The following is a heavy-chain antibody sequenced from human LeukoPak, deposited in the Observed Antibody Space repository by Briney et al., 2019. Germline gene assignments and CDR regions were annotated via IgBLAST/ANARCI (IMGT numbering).Heavy chain of an antibody. CDR2: ISGSGGST. J-gene: IGHJ3*02. CDR3: AKGVWATILTNDAFDI. CDR1: GFTFSSYA. Sequence: GGSLRLSCAASGFTFSSYAMSWVRQAPGKGLEWVSAISGSGGSTYYADSVKGRFTISRDNSKNTLYLQMNSLRAEDTAVYYCAKGVWATILTNDAFDIWGQGKMVTVSS. D-gene: IGHD3-9*01. V-gene: IGHV3-23*01.